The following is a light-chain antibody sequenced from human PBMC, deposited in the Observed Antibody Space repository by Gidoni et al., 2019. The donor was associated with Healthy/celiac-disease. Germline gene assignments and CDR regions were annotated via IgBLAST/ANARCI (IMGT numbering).Light chain of an antibody. CDR1: SSDVGGYNY. V-gene: IGLV2-8*01. CDR2: EVS. J-gene: IGLJ2*01. CDR3: SSYAGQGV. Sequence: QSALTQPHAASGSPGQSVTIPCTVTSSDVGGYNYVSWYQQHPGKAPKLMIYEVSKRPSVVPDRFSGSKSGNTASLTVSGLQAEDEADYYCSSYAGQGVFGGGTKLTVL.